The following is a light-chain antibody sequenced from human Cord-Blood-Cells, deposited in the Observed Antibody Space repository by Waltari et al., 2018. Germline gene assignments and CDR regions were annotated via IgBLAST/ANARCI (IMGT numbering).Light chain of an antibody. J-gene: IGLJ3*02. CDR2: DVS. CDR3: SSYTSSSWV. Sequence: QSALTQPASVPGSPGQSIPISCTGTSSDVGGYNYVSWYQQHPGKAPKLMIYDVSNRPSGVSNRFSGSKSGNTASLTISGLQAEDEADYYCSSYTSSSWVFGGGTKLTVL. V-gene: IGLV2-14*01. CDR1: SSDVGGYNY.